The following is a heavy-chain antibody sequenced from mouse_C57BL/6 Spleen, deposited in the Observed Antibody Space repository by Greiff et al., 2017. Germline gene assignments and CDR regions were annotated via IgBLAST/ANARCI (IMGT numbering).Heavy chain of an antibody. J-gene: IGHJ4*01. CDR1: GYAFSSSW. CDR2: IYPGDGDT. Sequence: QVQLKQSGPELVKPGASVKISCKASGYAFSSSWMNWVKQRPGKGLEWIGRIYPGDGDTNYNGKFKGKATLTADKSSRTAYMQLSSLTSEDSAVYFCARWTQATAMDYWGQGTSVTVSS. CDR3: ARWTQATAMDY. V-gene: IGHV1-82*01. D-gene: IGHD3-2*02.